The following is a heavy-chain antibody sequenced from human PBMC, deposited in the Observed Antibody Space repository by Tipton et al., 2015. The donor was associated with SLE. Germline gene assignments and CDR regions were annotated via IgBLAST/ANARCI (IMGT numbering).Heavy chain of an antibody. J-gene: IGHJ2*01. CDR1: GGSISSYY. V-gene: IGHV4-4*07. D-gene: IGHD3-10*01. CDR3: ARGITSNWYFDL. Sequence: LRLSCTVSGGSISSYYWSWLRQPAGKGLEWIGRIYISGSRNYNPSLKSRVTMSVDTSKSQFSLKLSSVTPADTAVYYCARGITSNWYFDLWGRGTLVTVSS. CDR2: IYISGSR.